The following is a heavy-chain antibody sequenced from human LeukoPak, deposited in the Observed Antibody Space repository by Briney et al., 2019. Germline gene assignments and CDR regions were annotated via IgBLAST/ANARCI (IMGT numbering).Heavy chain of an antibody. D-gene: IGHD3-10*01. J-gene: IGHJ6*02. CDR1: GFTFSSYG. Sequence: GGSLRLSCAASGFTFSSYGMHWVRQAPGKGLEWVAVIWYDGSNKYYADSVKGRFTISRDNSKNTLYLQMNSLRAEDTAVYYCARDIVQFEEDLGYGMDVWGQGTTVTVSS. CDR3: ARDIVQFEEDLGYGMDV. CDR2: IWYDGSNK. V-gene: IGHV3-33*01.